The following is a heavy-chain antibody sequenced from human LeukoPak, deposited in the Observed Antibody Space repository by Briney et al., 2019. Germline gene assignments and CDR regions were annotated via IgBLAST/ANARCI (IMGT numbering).Heavy chain of an antibody. CDR3: ARGDMDTSMNPRDY. J-gene: IGHJ4*02. Sequence: GGSLRLSCAASGFSFSSYWMTWVRQAPGKGLEWVASIKEDGSEKYSVDSVKGRFTISRDNAKNSLYLQMNSLRAEDTAVYYCARGDMDTSMNPRDYWGQGTLVTVSS. CDR2: IKEDGSEK. V-gene: IGHV3-7*04. D-gene: IGHD5-18*01. CDR1: GFSFSSYW.